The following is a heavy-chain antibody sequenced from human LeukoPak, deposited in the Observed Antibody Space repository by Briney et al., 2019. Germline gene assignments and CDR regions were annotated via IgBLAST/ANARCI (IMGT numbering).Heavy chain of an antibody. J-gene: IGHJ4*02. CDR1: GYTFTSYA. D-gene: IGHD3-3*01. CDR2: INAGNGNT. CDR3: ARGFNYDFWSGFFR. Sequence: GASVKVSCKASGYTFTSYAMHWVRQAPGQRLEWMGWINAGNGNTKYSQKFQGRVTITRDTSASTAYMELSSLRSEDTAVYYCARGFNYDFWSGFFRWGQGTLVTVSS. V-gene: IGHV1-3*01.